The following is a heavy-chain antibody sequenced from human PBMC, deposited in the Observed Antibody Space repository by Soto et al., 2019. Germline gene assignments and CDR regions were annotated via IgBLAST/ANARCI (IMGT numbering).Heavy chain of an antibody. D-gene: IGHD1-26*01. CDR1: GYTFTSYG. CDR3: ARGDGDAFDI. Sequence: ASVKVSCKASGYTFTSYGISWVRQAPGQGLEWMGRIIPIIGIANYAQKLQGRVTMTRDTSTSTAYMELSSLRSEDTAVYYCARGDGDAFDIWGQGTMVTVSS. V-gene: IGHV1-18*01. J-gene: IGHJ3*02. CDR2: IIPIIGIA.